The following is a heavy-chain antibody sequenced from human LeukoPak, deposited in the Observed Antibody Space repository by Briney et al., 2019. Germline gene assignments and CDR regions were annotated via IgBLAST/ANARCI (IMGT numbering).Heavy chain of an antibody. CDR3: TKDDRWFDP. D-gene: IGHD1-14*01. V-gene: IGHV3-23*01. CDR2: ISGSGGST. J-gene: IGHJ5*02. Sequence: PGGSLRLSCAASGFTFSSYGMSWVRQAPGKGLEWVSAISGSGGSTYYADSVKGRFTISRDISNNTLYLQMNSLRAEDTAIYYCTKDDRWFDPWGQGTLVTVSS. CDR1: GFTFSSYG.